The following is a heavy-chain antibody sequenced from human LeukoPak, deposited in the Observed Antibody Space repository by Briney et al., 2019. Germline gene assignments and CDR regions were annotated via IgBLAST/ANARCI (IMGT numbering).Heavy chain of an antibody. CDR1: GFSFSSYG. CDR2: IWYDGSNE. V-gene: IGHV3-33*01. D-gene: IGHD3-22*01. Sequence: GGSLRLFCAVSGFSFSSYGMHWVRHAPGKGLEWMAVIWYDGSNENYADSVRGRFTISRDNSKNTLYLQMNSLGAEDTAVYFCARGSNSGYSIDYWGRGTLATVSS. CDR3: ARGSNSGYSIDY. J-gene: IGHJ4*02.